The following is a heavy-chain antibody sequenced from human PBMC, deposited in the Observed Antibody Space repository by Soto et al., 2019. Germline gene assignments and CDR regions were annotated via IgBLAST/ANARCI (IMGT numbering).Heavy chain of an antibody. CDR3: ARDRRPITIFGVVISGYYMDV. Sequence: VKVSCKASGYTFTSYGISWVRQAPGQGLEWMGWISAYNGNTNYAQKLQGRVTMTTDTSTSTAYMELRSLRSDDTAVYYCARDRRPITIFGVVISGYYMDVWGKGTTVTVSS. V-gene: IGHV1-18*01. J-gene: IGHJ6*03. D-gene: IGHD3-3*01. CDR2: ISAYNGNT. CDR1: GYTFTSYG.